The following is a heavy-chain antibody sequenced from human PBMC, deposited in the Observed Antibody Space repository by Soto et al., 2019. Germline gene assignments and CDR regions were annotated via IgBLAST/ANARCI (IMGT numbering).Heavy chain of an antibody. CDR2: IIPMFGTP. Sequence: QVQLVQSGAEVKKPGSSVKVSCKASGDAFTNYIFDWVRQAPVQGLEWMGGIIPMFGTPKYAQTFQDRVTISADGAKGTAYLELTILRFDDTAVYYCAGGRDQPPVALSFDSWGEGTRVTVSS. CDR3: AGGRDQPPVALSFDS. D-gene: IGHD2-2*01. CDR1: GDAFTNYI. J-gene: IGHJ4*02. V-gene: IGHV1-69*01.